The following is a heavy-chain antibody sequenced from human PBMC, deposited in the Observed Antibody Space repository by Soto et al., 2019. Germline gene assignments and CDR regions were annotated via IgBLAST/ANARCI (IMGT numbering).Heavy chain of an antibody. Sequence: RGGSLILSCAASGFTFSSYTMNWVRQAPGKGLEWVSSISSSSSYIYYADSVKGRFTISRDNAKNSLYLQMNGLRAEDTAFYYCARILIIGTTRRFYFDYWGQGTLVTVSS. CDR3: ARILIIGTTRRFYFDY. D-gene: IGHD1-20*01. CDR2: ISSSSSYI. CDR1: GFTFSSYT. V-gene: IGHV3-21*01. J-gene: IGHJ4*02.